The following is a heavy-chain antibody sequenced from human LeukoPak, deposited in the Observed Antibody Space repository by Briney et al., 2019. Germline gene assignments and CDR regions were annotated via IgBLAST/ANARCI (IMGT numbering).Heavy chain of an antibody. J-gene: IGHJ4*02. CDR2: IYHSGST. CDR1: GGSINSGGYS. CDR3: AAVTGDYYDSSGYYLAFDY. D-gene: IGHD3-22*01. V-gene: IGHV4-30-2*01. Sequence: SETLSLTCAVSGGSINSGGYSWSWIRQPPGKGLEWIGYIYHSGSTYYNPSLKSRVTISVDRSKNQFSLKLSSVTAADTAVYYCAAVTGDYYDSSGYYLAFDYWGQGTLVTVSS.